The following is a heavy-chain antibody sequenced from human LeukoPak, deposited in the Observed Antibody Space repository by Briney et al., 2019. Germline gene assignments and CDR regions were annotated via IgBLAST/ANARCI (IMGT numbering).Heavy chain of an antibody. CDR3: ATLPNYSYGHPYYFDY. D-gene: IGHD5-18*01. Sequence: GGSLRLSCAASGFTFSSYWMHWVRQAPGKGLVWVSRINSDGSDTTYADSVKGRFTVSRDNAKNTLDLQMNSLRAEDTAVFYCATLPNYSYGHPYYFDYWGQGTLVTVSS. CDR2: INSDGSDT. J-gene: IGHJ4*02. CDR1: GFTFSSYW. V-gene: IGHV3-74*01.